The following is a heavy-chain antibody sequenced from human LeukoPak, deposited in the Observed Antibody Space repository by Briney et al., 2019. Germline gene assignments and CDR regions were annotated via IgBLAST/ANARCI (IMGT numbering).Heavy chain of an antibody. D-gene: IGHD3-9*01. CDR2: IIPIFGTA. V-gene: IGHV1-69*13. Sequence: SVKVSCKASGGTFSSYAISWVRQAPGQGLEWMGGIIPIFGTANYAQKFQGRVTITADESTSTAYMELSSLRSEDTAVYYCARDGAYFDWWGVLFTFDYWGQGTLVTVSS. CDR1: GGTFSSYA. J-gene: IGHJ4*02. CDR3: ARDGAYFDWWGVLFTFDY.